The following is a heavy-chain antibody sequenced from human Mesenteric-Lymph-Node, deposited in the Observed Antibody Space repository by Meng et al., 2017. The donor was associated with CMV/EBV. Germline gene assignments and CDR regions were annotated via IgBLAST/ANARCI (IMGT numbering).Heavy chain of an antibody. CDR2: VSWNSAKS. CDR3: ATGGSYRLDT. Sequence: SLKISCEASGFTFDDFAMHWVRQAPGKGLEWVSGVSWNSAKSMYADSVKGRFIISRDNAKNALYLQMNSLRPEDTGLYYCATGGSYRLDTWGQGTLVTVSS. J-gene: IGHJ4*02. V-gene: IGHV3-9*01. D-gene: IGHD1-26*01. CDR1: GFTFDDFA.